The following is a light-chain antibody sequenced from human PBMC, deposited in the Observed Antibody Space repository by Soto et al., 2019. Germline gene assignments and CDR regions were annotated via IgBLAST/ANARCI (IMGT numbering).Light chain of an antibody. Sequence: QSALTQPASVSGSPGQSITISCTGASSDVGGYNYVSWYQRHPVKAPKLMIYYVSDRPSGVSNRFSGSKSGNTASLTISGLQAEDEADYYCSSYTSSSTRVFGTGTKLTVL. J-gene: IGLJ1*01. V-gene: IGLV2-14*01. CDR1: SSDVGGYNY. CDR2: YVS. CDR3: SSYTSSSTRV.